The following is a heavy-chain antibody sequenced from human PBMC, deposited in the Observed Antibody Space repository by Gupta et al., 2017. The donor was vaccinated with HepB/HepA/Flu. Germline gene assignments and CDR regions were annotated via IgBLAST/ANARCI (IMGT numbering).Heavy chain of an antibody. V-gene: IGHV3-15*01. CDR1: GFTFSNAW. J-gene: IGHJ4*02. CDR2: IKSKTDGGTT. CDR3: TTSYWSSTSCYPEFDY. Sequence: EVQLVESGGGLVKPGGSLRLSCAASGFTFSNAWMSWVRQAPGKGLEWVGRIKSKTDGGTTDYAAPVKGRFTISRDDSKNTLYLQMNSLKTEDTAVYYCTTSYWSSTSCYPEFDYWGQGTLVTVSS. D-gene: IGHD2-2*01.